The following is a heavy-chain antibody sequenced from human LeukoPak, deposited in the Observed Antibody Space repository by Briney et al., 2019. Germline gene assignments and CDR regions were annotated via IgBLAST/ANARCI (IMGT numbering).Heavy chain of an antibody. CDR2: MNPNSGNT. D-gene: IGHD4-11*01. V-gene: IGHV1-8*01. CDR1: GYTFTSYD. Sequence: GASVKVSCKASGYTFTSYDINWVRQATGQGPEWMGWMNPNSGNTGYAQKFQGRVTMTRNTSISTAYMELSSLRSEDTAVYYCARVVPRAYSRGLGAFDIWGQGTMVTVSS. CDR3: ARVVPRAYSRGLGAFDI. J-gene: IGHJ3*02.